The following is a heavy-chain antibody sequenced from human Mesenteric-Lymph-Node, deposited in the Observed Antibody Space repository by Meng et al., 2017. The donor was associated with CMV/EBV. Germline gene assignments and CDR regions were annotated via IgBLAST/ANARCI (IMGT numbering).Heavy chain of an antibody. CDR3: AKGGSSSWEIDY. V-gene: IGHV3-74*01. D-gene: IGHD6-13*01. Sequence: GESLKISCAASGFTFSSHWMHWVRQAPGKGLVWVSRIYRDASSATYADSVRGRFTISRDNSKNTLYLQMNRLRAEDTAVYYCAKGGSSSWEIDYWGQGTLVTVSS. J-gene: IGHJ4*02. CDR2: IYRDASSA. CDR1: GFTFSSHW.